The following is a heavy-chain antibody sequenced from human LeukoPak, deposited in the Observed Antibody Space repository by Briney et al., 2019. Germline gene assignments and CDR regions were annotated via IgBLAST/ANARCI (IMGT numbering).Heavy chain of an antibody. CDR3: ARESGATKIGQLLNY. CDR2: IQHDETEI. D-gene: IGHD3-10*01. CDR1: GFTFRTSG. J-gene: IGHJ4*02. Sequence: GGSLRLSCTASGFTFRTSGMHWVRQAPGKGLGWVGFIQHDETEIYSADSVRGRFTFSRDNFKSTVYLQMNSLRVEDSAVYYCARESGATKIGQLLNYWGQGTLVPVSS. V-gene: IGHV3-30*02.